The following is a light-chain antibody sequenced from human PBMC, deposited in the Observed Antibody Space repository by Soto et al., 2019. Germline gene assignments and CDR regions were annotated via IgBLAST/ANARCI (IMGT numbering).Light chain of an antibody. CDR3: SSYTSSSTYV. CDR2: DVS. Sequence: QSALTQPASVSGSPGQSITISCTGTSSDVGGYNYVSWYQQHPGKAPKLMIYDVSNRPSGVSNRFPGSKSGSTASLTISGLQAEDEADYYCSSYTSSSTYVFGTGTKLTVL. V-gene: IGLV2-14*01. J-gene: IGLJ1*01. CDR1: SSDVGGYNY.